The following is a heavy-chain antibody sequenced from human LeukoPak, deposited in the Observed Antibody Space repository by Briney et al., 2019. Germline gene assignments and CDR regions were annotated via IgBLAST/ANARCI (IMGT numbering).Heavy chain of an antibody. Sequence: GASVKVSCKASGYTFTSYGIIWVRQAPGQGLEWMAWILAHNGNTNYAQKLQGRVTMTTDTSTSTAYMELRSLRSDDTAVYYCARGLSCSGGSCYSGYNWFDPWGQGTLVTVSS. CDR1: GYTFTSYG. J-gene: IGHJ5*02. CDR3: ARGLSCSGGSCYSGYNWFDP. V-gene: IGHV1-18*01. D-gene: IGHD2-15*01. CDR2: ILAHNGNT.